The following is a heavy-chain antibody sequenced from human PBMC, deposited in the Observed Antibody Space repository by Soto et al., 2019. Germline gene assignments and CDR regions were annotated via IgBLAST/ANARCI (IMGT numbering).Heavy chain of an antibody. Sequence: GGSLRLSCAASGFTFSSYAMSWVRQAPGKGLEWVSAISGSGGSTYYADSVKGRFTISRDNSKNTLYLQMNSLRAEDTAVYYCAKVSGYDILTGYWFDYWGQGTLVTVSS. V-gene: IGHV3-23*01. D-gene: IGHD3-9*01. CDR1: GFTFSSYA. CDR3: AKVSGYDILTGYWFDY. J-gene: IGHJ4*02. CDR2: ISGSGGST.